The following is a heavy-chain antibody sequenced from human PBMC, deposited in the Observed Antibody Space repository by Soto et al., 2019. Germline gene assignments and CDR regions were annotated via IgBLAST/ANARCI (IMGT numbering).Heavy chain of an antibody. J-gene: IGHJ3*01. CDR3: AKELLNYYDSSDYAPHDAFHV. V-gene: IGHV3-23*01. D-gene: IGHD3-22*01. CDR1: GFIFSTYA. Sequence: RCLGLSCVPSGFIFSTYALSWVRQAPGNGLDWVSHLSLIGGRICYPDSVKGRFTISRDNAKNTLYLQMNSLRAEDTAVYYCAKELLNYYDSSDYAPHDAFHVWGQGTMVTVSS. CDR2: LSLIGGRI.